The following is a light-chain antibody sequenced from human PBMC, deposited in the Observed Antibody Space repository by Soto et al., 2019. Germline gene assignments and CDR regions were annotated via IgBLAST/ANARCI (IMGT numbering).Light chain of an antibody. CDR2: EVS. V-gene: IGLV2-8*01. CDR1: SRDIGSTKY. J-gene: IGLJ2*01. CDR3: SSYAGNDKFVL. Sequence: QSALTQPPSASGSPGQSVTISCTGTSRDIGSTKYIFCYQQYPGKAPKLMIYEVSNRPSGVPDRFSGSKSGNTASLTVSGLQAEDEADYFCSSYAGNDKFVLFGVGTKVTVL.